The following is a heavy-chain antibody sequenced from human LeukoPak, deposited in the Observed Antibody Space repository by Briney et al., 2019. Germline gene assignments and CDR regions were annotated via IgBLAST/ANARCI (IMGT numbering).Heavy chain of an antibody. V-gene: IGHV1-69*04. CDR3: AREYMWELPTQYYFDY. CDR2: IIPILGIA. CDR1: GGTFSSYT. Sequence: SVKVSCKASGGTFSSYTMSWVRQAPGEGLEWMGRIIPILGIANYAQKFQGRVTITADKSTSTAYMELSSLRSEDTAVYYCAREYMWELPTQYYFDYWGQGTLVTVSS. J-gene: IGHJ4*02. D-gene: IGHD1-26*01.